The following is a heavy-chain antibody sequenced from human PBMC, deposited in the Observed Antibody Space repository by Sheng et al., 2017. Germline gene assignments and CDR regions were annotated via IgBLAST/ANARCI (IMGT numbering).Heavy chain of an antibody. CDR2: INPDGRRT. D-gene: IGHD2-2*01. CDR3: ARGRDCGSSSRCYGHSYYGLDV. Sequence: EVQLIESGGGLVQPGRSLRLSCVASGFNFSSDWMHWVRQVPGKGLVWVARINPDGRRTDYADSVEGRFTISRDNAKSTLFFQLNSLRGEDTAVYYCARGRDCGSSSRCYGHSYYGLDVWDQGP. V-gene: IGHV3-74*02. J-gene: IGHJ6*02. CDR1: GFNFSSDW.